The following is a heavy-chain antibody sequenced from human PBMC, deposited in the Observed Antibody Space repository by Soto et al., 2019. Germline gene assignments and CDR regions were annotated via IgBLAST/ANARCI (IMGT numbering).Heavy chain of an antibody. CDR1: GFTFSSYA. CDR2: ISGSGVIT. D-gene: IGHD6-13*01. J-gene: IGHJ6*02. CDR3: AKDQGIAAYYYYYGMDV. V-gene: IGHV3-23*01. Sequence: EVQLLESGGGLVQPGGSLRLSCAASGFTFSSYAMSWVRQAPGKGLEWVSGISGSGVITYYADSVKGRFTISRDNSKSTLHVKMSSLRAEDTAVYYCAKDQGIAAYYYYYGMDVWGQGTTVTVSS.